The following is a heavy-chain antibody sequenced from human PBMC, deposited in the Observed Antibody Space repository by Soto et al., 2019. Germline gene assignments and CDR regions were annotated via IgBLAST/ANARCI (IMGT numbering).Heavy chain of an antibody. CDR2: ISGSGGST. CDR3: AKGGGNSCYTFLDY. CDR1: GFTFSSYA. J-gene: IGHJ4*02. Sequence: VGSLRLSCAASGFTFSSYAMSWVRQAPGKGLEWVSAISGSGGSTYYADSVKGRFTISRDNSKNTLYLQMNSLRAEDTAVYYCAKGGGNSCYTFLDYWGQGTLVTVSS. D-gene: IGHD6-13*01. V-gene: IGHV3-23*01.